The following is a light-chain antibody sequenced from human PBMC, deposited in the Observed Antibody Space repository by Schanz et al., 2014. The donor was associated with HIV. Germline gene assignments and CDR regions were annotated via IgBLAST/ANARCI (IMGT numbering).Light chain of an antibody. V-gene: IGLV2-8*01. CDR1: GSDVGGYNY. Sequence: QSALTQPASLSGSPGQSITISCTGTGSDVGGYNYVSWYQQHPGKAPKLMIYDVSNRPSGVPDRFSGSKSGNTASLTVSGLLTEDEADYYCSSYAGSNNVIFGGGTKLTVL. CDR2: DVS. J-gene: IGLJ2*01. CDR3: SSYAGSNNVI.